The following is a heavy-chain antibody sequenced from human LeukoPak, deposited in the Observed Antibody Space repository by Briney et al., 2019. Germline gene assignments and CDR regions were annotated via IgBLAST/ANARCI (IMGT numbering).Heavy chain of an antibody. CDR3: ARGGREEYYYGSRTRWDY. Sequence: SGTLSLTCAVSGGSISSSNWWSWVRQPPGKGLEWIGEIYHSGSTNYNPSLKSRVTISVDKSKNQFSLKLSSVTAADTAVYYCARGGREEYYYGSRTRWDYWGQGTLVTVSS. CDR1: GGSISSSNW. D-gene: IGHD3-10*01. V-gene: IGHV4-4*02. J-gene: IGHJ4*02. CDR2: IYHSGST.